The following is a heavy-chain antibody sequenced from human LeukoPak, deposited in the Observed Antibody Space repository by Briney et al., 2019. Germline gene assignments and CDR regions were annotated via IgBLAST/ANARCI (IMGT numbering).Heavy chain of an antibody. J-gene: IGHJ3*02. D-gene: IGHD5-24*01. V-gene: IGHV3-43*02. CDR1: GFTFDDYA. Sequence: GGSLRLSCAASGFTFDDYAMHWVRQSPGKGLEWVSLISGDGGSTYYADSVKGRFTISRDNSKNSLYLQMNSLRTEDTALYYCAKDWEMATPIDIWGQGTMVTVSS. CDR3: AKDWEMATPIDI. CDR2: ISGDGGST.